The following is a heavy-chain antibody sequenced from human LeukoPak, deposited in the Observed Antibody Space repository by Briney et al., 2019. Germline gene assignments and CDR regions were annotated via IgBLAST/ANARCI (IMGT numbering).Heavy chain of an antibody. CDR3: AGTSVDCTNGVCGEIDY. D-gene: IGHD2-8*01. J-gene: IGHJ4*02. Sequence: PSETLSLTCAVYGGSLSGYYWSWIRQPPGKGLEWIGEINHSGSTNYNPSLKSRVTISVDTSKNQFSLKLSSVTAADTAVYYCAGTSVDCTNGVCGEIDYWGQGTLVTVSS. CDR2: INHSGST. CDR1: GGSLSGYY. V-gene: IGHV4-34*01.